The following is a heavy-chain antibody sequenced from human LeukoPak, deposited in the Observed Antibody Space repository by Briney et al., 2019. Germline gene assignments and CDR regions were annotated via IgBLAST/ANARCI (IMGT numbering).Heavy chain of an antibody. Sequence: GGPLKIPCKGSGYSFTSYWIGWVGQLPGKGLEWMGIIYTGDSDTRYSPSFQGQVTISADKSISTAYLQWSSLKASDTAMYYCSRRKYSRGYHDYDYWGQGTLVTVSS. V-gene: IGHV5-51*01. CDR1: GYSFTSYW. CDR2: IYTGDSDT. CDR3: SRRKYSRGYHDYDY. D-gene: IGHD3-22*01. J-gene: IGHJ4*02.